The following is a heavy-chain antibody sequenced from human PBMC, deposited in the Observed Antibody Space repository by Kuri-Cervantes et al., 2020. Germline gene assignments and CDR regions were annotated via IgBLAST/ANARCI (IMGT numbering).Heavy chain of an antibody. D-gene: IGHD6-19*01. Sequence: GESLKISCAASGFTFSSYGMHWVRQAPGKGLESVAVIWYDGSNKYYADSVKGRFTISRHNSKNTLYLQMNSLRAEDTAVYYCARVGYSSGWYEWFDPWGQGTLVTVSS. V-gene: IGHV3-33*01. CDR2: IWYDGSNK. CDR3: ARVGYSSGWYEWFDP. J-gene: IGHJ5*02. CDR1: GFTFSSYG.